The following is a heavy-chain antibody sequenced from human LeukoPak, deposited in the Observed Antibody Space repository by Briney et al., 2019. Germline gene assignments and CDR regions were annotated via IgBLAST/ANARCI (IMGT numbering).Heavy chain of an antibody. Sequence: SETLSLTCAVYGVSFSGYYWSWLRQPPGKGLEWIGEINHSGSTNYNPSLKSRVTISVDTSKNQFSLTLSSVTAADTAVYYCARDSPSGYVLSWGQGTLVTVSS. D-gene: IGHD3-22*01. J-gene: IGHJ5*02. CDR3: ARDSPSGYVLS. CDR2: INHSGST. CDR1: GVSFSGYY. V-gene: IGHV4-34*01.